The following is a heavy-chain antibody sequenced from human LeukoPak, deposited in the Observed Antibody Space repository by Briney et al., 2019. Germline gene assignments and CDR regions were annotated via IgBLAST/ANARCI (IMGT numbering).Heavy chain of an antibody. V-gene: IGHV3-23*01. CDR3: ARDVRGGYHDH. CDR1: GFTFSSYA. D-gene: IGHD5-18*01. CDR2: ISGSGGGT. Sequence: VQPGGSLRLSCAASGFTFSSYAMSWVRQAPGKGLEWVSAISGSGGGTYYADSVKGRFTISRDNAKNTLYLQMNSLRAEDTAVYYCARDVRGGYHDHWGQGTLVTVSS. J-gene: IGHJ5*02.